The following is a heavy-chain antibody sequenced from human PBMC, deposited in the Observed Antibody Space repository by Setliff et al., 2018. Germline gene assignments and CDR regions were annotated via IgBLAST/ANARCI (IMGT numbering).Heavy chain of an antibody. CDR2: IYHSGNT. V-gene: IGHV4-34*01. D-gene: IGHD6-13*01. CDR3: ARGLAAAGTRYFDY. CDR1: GGSFSTYY. J-gene: IGHJ4*02. Sequence: PSETLSLTCAVYGGSFSTYYWIWIRQSPGKGLEWIGTIYHSGNTYYNPSLNSRLTISVDKSKNQFSLKLSSVTAADTAVYYCARGLAAAGTRYFDYWGQGTLVTVS.